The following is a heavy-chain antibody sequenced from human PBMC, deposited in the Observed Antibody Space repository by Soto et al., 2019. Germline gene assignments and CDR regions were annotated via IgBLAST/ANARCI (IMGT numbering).Heavy chain of an antibody. CDR1: GFTFSSYW. CDR2: INTDGSST. CDR3: TRGLENYSYFDY. V-gene: IGHV3-74*01. D-gene: IGHD1-7*01. J-gene: IGHJ4*02. Sequence: EVQLVESGGGLVQPGGSLRLSCAASGFTFSSYWMHWVRQAPGKGLEWVSRINTDGSSTVYAASVKGRFTISRDNAKNTLYVQMTSLRAEDTAVYYCTRGLENYSYFDYWGQGIVVTVSS.